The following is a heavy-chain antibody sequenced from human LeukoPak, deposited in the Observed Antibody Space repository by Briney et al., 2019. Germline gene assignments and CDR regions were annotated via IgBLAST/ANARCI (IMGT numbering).Heavy chain of an antibody. CDR2: IYHRGST. Sequence: PSGTLSLTCAVSGGSISSSNWWSWVRQPPGKGLEWIGEIYHRGSTNYNPSLKSRVTISVDKSKNQFSLKLSSVSAADTAVFYCARLRFYGSGTYYDYYFDYWGQGTLVTVSS. CDR1: GGSISSSNW. J-gene: IGHJ4*02. D-gene: IGHD3-10*01. CDR3: ARLRFYGSGTYYDYYFDY. V-gene: IGHV4-4*02.